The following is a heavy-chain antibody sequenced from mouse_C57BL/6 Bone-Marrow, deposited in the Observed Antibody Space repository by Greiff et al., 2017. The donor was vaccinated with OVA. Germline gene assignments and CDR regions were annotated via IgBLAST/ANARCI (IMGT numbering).Heavy chain of an antibody. Sequence: QVQLQQSGAELVRPGASVKMSCKASGYTFTSYWITWVKQRPGQGLEWIGDIYPGSGSTNYNEKFKSKATLTVDTSSSTAYMQLSSLTSEDSAVYYCARVITTVDWYFDVWGTGTTVTVSS. D-gene: IGHD1-1*01. V-gene: IGHV1-55*01. CDR3: ARVITTVDWYFDV. CDR2: IYPGSGST. J-gene: IGHJ1*03. CDR1: GYTFTSYW.